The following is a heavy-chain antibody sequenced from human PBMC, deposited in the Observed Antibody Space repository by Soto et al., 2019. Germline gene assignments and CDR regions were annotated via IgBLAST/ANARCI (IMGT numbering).Heavy chain of an antibody. CDR2: IIPIFGTA. Sequence: GASVKVSCKASGGTFSSYAISWVREAPGQGLEWMGGIIPIFGTANYAQKFQGRVTITADESTSTAYMELSSLRSEDTAVYYCARELTSVLVGATPSVPVLNWFDPWGQGTLVTVSS. D-gene: IGHD1-26*01. CDR3: ARELTSVLVGATPSVPVLNWFDP. CDR1: GGTFSSYA. J-gene: IGHJ5*02. V-gene: IGHV1-69*13.